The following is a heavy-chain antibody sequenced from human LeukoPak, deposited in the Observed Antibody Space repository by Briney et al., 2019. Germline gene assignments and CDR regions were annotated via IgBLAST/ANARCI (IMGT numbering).Heavy chain of an antibody. CDR2: INHSRST. CDR1: GGSFSGYY. Sequence: PSETLSLTCAVYGGSFSGYYWSWIRQPPGKGLEWIGEINHSRSTNYNPSLKSRVTTSVDTSKNQFSLKLSSVTAADTAVYYCARAFPTRYYYDTRSFDIWGQGTTVTVSS. D-gene: IGHD3-22*01. V-gene: IGHV4-34*01. CDR3: ARAFPTRYYYDTRSFDI. J-gene: IGHJ3*02.